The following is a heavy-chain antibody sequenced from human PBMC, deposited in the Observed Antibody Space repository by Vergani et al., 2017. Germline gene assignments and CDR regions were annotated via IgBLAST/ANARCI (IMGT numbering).Heavy chain of an antibody. CDR2: INPSGGGT. CDR1: GYTFTSYY. D-gene: IGHD6-13*01. V-gene: IGHV1-46*03. J-gene: IGHJ6*02. Sequence: QVQLVQSGAEVKKPGASVKVSCKASGYTFTSYYMHWVRQAPGQGLEWMGIINPSGGGTSYAKKFQGRVTMTRDTSTSTVYMELSSLRSEDTAVYYCAREQIAAAGTDYYYGMDVWGQGTTVTVSS. CDR3: AREQIAAAGTDYYYGMDV.